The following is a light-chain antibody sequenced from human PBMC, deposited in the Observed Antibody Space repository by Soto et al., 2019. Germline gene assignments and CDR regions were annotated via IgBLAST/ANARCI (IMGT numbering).Light chain of an antibody. CDR3: QQRSTWPALT. Sequence: EIVLTQSPATLSLSPGERATLYCRASQSVSSSLAWYQQKPGQAPRLLIYDASHRATGIPARFSGSVSGTDFTLTIISLEPEDFAVYYCQQRSTWPALTFGGGTKVEI. V-gene: IGKV3-11*01. CDR1: QSVSSS. CDR2: DAS. J-gene: IGKJ4*01.